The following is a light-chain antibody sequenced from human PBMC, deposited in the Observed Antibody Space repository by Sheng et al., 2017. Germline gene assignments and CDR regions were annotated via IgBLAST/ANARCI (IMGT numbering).Light chain of an antibody. Sequence: DIQMTQSPPSLSASIGDRVTITCRASQSISSCLNWYQQKPGKAPKLLIFAASSLQSGVPSRFSGSGFGTDFTLTISSLQPEDFATYYCQQTDGAPPWTFGQGTKVEIK. J-gene: IGKJ1*01. CDR1: QSISSC. CDR3: QQTDGAPPWT. V-gene: IGKV1-39*01. CDR2: AAS.